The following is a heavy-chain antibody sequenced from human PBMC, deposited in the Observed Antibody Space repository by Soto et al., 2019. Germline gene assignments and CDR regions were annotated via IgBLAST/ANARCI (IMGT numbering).Heavy chain of an antibody. CDR1: GIIFNGFG. J-gene: IGHJ6*02. CDR2: IRYDGSNI. V-gene: IGHV3-30*02. D-gene: IGHD3-3*01. CDR3: AKGEVLRFLEWLSALGYYGMDV. Sequence: GGSLRHSCAASGIIFNGFGMHWVRQAPGKGLEWVAVIRYDGSNIYYADSVKGRFTISRDNSKNTLYLQMNSLRAEDTAVYYCAKGEVLRFLEWLSALGYYGMDVWGQGTTVTVSS.